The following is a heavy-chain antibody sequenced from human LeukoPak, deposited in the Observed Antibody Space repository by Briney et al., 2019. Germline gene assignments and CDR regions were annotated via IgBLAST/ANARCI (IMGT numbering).Heavy chain of an antibody. CDR2: ISAYNGNT. Sequence: ASVKVSCKASGYTFSGYYVHWVRQAPGQGLEWMGWISAYNGNTNYAQKLQGRVTMTTDTSTSTAYMELRSLRSDDTAVYYCARNGGYEGLDPWGQGTLVTVSS. J-gene: IGHJ5*02. V-gene: IGHV1-18*04. D-gene: IGHD5-12*01. CDR1: GYTFSGYY. CDR3: ARNGGYEGLDP.